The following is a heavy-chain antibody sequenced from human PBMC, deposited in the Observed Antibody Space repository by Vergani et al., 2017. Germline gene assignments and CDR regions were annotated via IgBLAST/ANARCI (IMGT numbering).Heavy chain of an antibody. CDR3: AGHSTVEWLVKLGWIDP. J-gene: IGHJ5*02. V-gene: IGHV4-39*01. Sequence: QLQLQESGPGLVKPSATLSLPCSVSGASIRSSNYYLGWIRPPPGKGLEWIASIYYSGRTYYNPSLKSRVTISVDTSKNQFSLKLSSVTAADTAVYFCAGHSTVEWLVKLGWIDPWGQGILVTVSS. CDR1: GASIRSSNYY. CDR2: IYYSGRT. D-gene: IGHD6-19*01.